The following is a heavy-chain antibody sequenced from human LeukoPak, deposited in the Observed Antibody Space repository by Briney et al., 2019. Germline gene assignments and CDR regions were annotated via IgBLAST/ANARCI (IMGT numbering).Heavy chain of an antibody. V-gene: IGHV4-61*02. CDR2: IYTSGST. CDR3: ARGNYDFWSGYLGDWFDP. CDR1: GGSISSGSYY. D-gene: IGHD3-3*01. Sequence: PSETLSLTCTVSGGSISSGSYYWSWIRQPAGKGLEWIGRIYTSGSTNYNPSLKSRVTISVDTSKNQFSLKLSSVTAADTAGYYCARGNYDFWSGYLGDWFDPWGQGTLVTVSS. J-gene: IGHJ5*02.